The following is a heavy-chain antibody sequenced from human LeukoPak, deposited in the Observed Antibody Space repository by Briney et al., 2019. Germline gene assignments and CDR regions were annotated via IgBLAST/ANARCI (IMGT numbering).Heavy chain of an antibody. Sequence: PGGSLRLSCAASGFTFSDYYMSWIRQAPGKGLEWVSYISSSGTTIYYADSVKGRFTISRDNAKNSLYLQMNSLRAEDTAVYFCARRRDSGSLQHFDYWGQGTLVTVSS. D-gene: IGHD1-26*01. CDR2: ISSSGTTI. CDR3: ARRRDSGSLQHFDY. J-gene: IGHJ4*02. CDR1: GFTFSDYY. V-gene: IGHV3-11*01.